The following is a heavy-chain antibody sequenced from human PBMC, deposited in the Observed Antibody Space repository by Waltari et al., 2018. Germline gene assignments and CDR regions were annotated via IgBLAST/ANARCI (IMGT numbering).Heavy chain of an antibody. Sequence: QVQLQESGPGLVKPSQTLSLTCTVSGGSISSGGYYWSWIRQHPGKGLEWIGYIYYSGSTYYNPSRKSRVTISVDTSKNQFSMKLSSVTAADTAVYYCARSSVLRFLEWSPGGFDPWGQGTLVTVSS. D-gene: IGHD3-3*01. V-gene: IGHV4-31*03. CDR3: ARSSVLRFLEWSPGGFDP. CDR2: IYYSGST. J-gene: IGHJ5*02. CDR1: GGSISSGGYY.